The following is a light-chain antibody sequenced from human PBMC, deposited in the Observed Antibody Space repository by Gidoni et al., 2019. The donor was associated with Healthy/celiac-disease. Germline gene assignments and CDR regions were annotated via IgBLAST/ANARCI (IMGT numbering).Light chain of an antibody. CDR3: QQYNSYPWT. Sequence: DIQMTQSPSTLSASVGDRVTITCRASQRISSWLAWYQQQPGKAPKLLIYDASSLESGVPSRFSGRGSGTEFTLTISSLQPDDFATYYCQQYNSYPWTFGQGTKVEIK. J-gene: IGKJ1*01. CDR2: DAS. V-gene: IGKV1-5*01. CDR1: QRISSW.